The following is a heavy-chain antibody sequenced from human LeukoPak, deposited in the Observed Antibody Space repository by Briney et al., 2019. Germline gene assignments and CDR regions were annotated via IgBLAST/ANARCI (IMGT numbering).Heavy chain of an antibody. CDR1: GGSIDSDY. J-gene: IGHJ4*02. CDR2: VYYSGSA. Sequence: SETLSLTCTVSGGSIDSDYWTWIRQSPGKGLEWVGYVYYSGSATYNPSLKSRVTISVETSKNQFSLSLNSVTAADTAVYYCARLSYTSGWSEVDYWGQGCVVTVSS. D-gene: IGHD6-19*01. CDR3: ARLSYTSGWSEVDY. V-gene: IGHV4-59*08.